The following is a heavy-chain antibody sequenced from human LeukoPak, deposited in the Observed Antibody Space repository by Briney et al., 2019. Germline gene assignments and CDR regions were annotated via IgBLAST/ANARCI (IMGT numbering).Heavy chain of an antibody. J-gene: IGHJ4*02. CDR2: ISSRSDTI. CDR1: GFTFSSYS. D-gene: IGHD3-10*01. Sequence: GGSLRLSCAASGFTFSSYSMNWVRQAPGKGLEWVSYISSRSDTIYYTDSVKGRFTISRDNAKNTLYLQMNSLRAEDTAVYYCAKDLNYYGSGSPQAAHWGQGTLVTVSS. V-gene: IGHV3-48*04. CDR3: AKDLNYYGSGSPQAAH.